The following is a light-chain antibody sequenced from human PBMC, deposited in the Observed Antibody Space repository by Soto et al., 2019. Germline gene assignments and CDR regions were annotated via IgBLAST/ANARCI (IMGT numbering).Light chain of an antibody. V-gene: IGKV1-33*01. Sequence: IQMTQAPSSLSAAVGDRVTITCQASQDIKNYLIWYQQKPGKAPKLLIYDASSLGTGVSSRFSVSGSGTYFTLTISSLQPEDIATYYCQQFDSVPCTFGQGTKLEIK. CDR1: QDIKNY. CDR3: QQFDSVPCT. CDR2: DAS. J-gene: IGKJ2*02.